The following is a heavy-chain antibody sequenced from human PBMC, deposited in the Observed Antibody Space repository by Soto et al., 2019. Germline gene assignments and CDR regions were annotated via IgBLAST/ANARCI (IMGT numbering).Heavy chain of an antibody. V-gene: IGHV5-51*01. CDR2: IYPGDSDT. D-gene: IGHD4-17*01. CDR3: ARQPFANDGDYVGVPDY. CDR1: GYSFTSYW. Sequence: GESLKISCKGSGYSFTSYWIGWVRQMPGKGLEWMGIIYPGDSDTRYSPSFQGQVTISADKAISTAYLQWSSLKASDTAMYYCARQPFANDGDYVGVPDYWGQGTLVTVSS. J-gene: IGHJ4*02.